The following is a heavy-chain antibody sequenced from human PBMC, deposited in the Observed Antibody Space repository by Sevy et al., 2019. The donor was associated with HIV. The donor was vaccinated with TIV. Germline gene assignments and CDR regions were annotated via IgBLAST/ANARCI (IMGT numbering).Heavy chain of an antibody. J-gene: IGHJ5*01. CDR2: INHSGTT. CDR3: ERGAWLTVRYNWFAA. V-gene: IGHV4-34*01. Sequence: SETLSLTCAVYGGSFNDYYWTWIRQPPGKGLEWIGEINHSGTTNYNPSLKSRVTISLDTSERQFSLNLKSVSAAVTGFYYCERGAWLTVRYNWFAAWGHGPLVTVSS. CDR1: GGSFNDYY. D-gene: IGHD6-19*01.